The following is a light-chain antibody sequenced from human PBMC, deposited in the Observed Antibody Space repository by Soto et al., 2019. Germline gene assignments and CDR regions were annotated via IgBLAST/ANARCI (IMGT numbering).Light chain of an antibody. Sequence: DIQMTQSPSTLSASVGDRVTITCRASESVSAWLAWYQQKPGKAPKFLIYDVSSLESGVPSRFSGSGSGTEFTLTISNLQPDDFATYYCQQYNTSSWTFGQGTKVEI. V-gene: IGKV1-5*01. CDR3: QQYNTSSWT. CDR2: DVS. J-gene: IGKJ1*01. CDR1: ESVSAW.